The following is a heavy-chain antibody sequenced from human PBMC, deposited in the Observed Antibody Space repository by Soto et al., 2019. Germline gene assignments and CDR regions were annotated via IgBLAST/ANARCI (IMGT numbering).Heavy chain of an antibody. V-gene: IGHV4-31*03. J-gene: IGHJ5*02. CDR3: ARCSLVVVPAPGFDP. CDR1: GGSISSGGYY. Sequence: SETLSLTCTVSGGSISSGGYYWSWIRQHPGKGLEWIGYIYYSGTTYYNPSLKSRVTISVDTSKNQFSLKLSSVSAADTALYYCARCSLVVVPAPGFDPWGRGTLVTVPQ. D-gene: IGHD2-2*01. CDR2: IYYSGTT.